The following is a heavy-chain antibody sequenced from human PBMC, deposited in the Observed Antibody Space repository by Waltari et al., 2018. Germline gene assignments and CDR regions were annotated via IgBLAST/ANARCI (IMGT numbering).Heavy chain of an antibody. CDR1: GGSISSHY. CDR2: IYYSGST. Sequence: QVQLQESGPGLVKPSETLSLTCTVSGGSISSHYWSWLRQPPGKGLEWIVYIYYSGSTNYNPSLKSRVTISVDTSKNQFSLKLSSVIAADTAVYYCARVGCSSTSCYGNWFDPWGQGTLVTVSS. D-gene: IGHD2-2*01. V-gene: IGHV4-59*11. CDR3: ARVGCSSTSCYGNWFDP. J-gene: IGHJ5*02.